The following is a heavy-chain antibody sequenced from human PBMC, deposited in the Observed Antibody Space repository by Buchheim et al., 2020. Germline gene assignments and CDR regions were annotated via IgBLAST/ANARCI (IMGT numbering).Heavy chain of an antibody. Sequence: QVQLQESGPGLVKPSETLSLTCSVSGASISDYFWSWVRQPPGRALEWIAYIYFTGSTNYKPSLKSRVTTSLDTSTNQFSLKLRSVTAADTAVYYCARHMSGSYTGFDYWGQGAL. D-gene: IGHD3-22*01. CDR1: GASISDYF. CDR3: ARHMSGSYTGFDY. V-gene: IGHV4-59*08. J-gene: IGHJ4*02. CDR2: IYFTGST.